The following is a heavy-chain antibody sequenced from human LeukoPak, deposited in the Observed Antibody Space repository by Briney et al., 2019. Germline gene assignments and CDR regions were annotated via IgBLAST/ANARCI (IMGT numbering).Heavy chain of an antibody. Sequence: GASVKVSCKVSGYTLTELSMHWVRQAPGKGLEWMGGFDPEDGETIYAQKFQGRVTMTEDTSTDTAYMELSSLRSEDTAVYYCASDPMGATGGHWFDPWGQGTLVTVSS. CDR2: FDPEDGET. CDR3: ASDPMGATGGHWFDP. CDR1: GYTLTELS. J-gene: IGHJ5*02. V-gene: IGHV1-24*01. D-gene: IGHD1-26*01.